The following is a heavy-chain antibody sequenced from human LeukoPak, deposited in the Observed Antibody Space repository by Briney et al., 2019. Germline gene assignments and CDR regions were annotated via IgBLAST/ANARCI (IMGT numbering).Heavy chain of an antibody. CDR2: IYYSGST. Sequence: SETLSLTCAAYGGSFRGYYWSWIRQHPGKGLEWIGYIYYSGSTYYNPSLKSRVTISVDTSKNQFSLKLSSVTAADTAVYCCARHTRGYSYEAWGQGTLVTVSS. CDR3: ARHTRGYSYEA. CDR1: GGSFRGYY. J-gene: IGHJ5*02. D-gene: IGHD5-18*01. V-gene: IGHV4-31*11.